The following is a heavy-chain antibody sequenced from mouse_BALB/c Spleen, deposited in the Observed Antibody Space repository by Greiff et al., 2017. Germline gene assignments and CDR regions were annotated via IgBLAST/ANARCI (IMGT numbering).Heavy chain of an antibody. CDR1: GFTFSSYA. D-gene: IGHD1-1*01. CDR2: ISSGGST. V-gene: IGHV5-6-5*01. CDR3: AREGVYYGSSLYYFDY. J-gene: IGHJ2*01. Sequence: EVKLVESGGGLVKPGGSLKLSCAASGFTFSSYAMSWVRQTPEKRLEWVASISSGGSTYYPDSVKGRFTISRDNARNILYLQMSSLRSEDTAMYYCAREGVYYGSSLYYFDYWGQGTTLTVSS.